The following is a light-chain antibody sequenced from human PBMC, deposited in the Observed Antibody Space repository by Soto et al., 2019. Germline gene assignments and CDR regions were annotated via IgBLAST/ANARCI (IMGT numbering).Light chain of an antibody. CDR2: VNSDGSH. J-gene: IGLJ3*02. V-gene: IGLV4-69*01. CDR3: QTWDTGTWV. CDR1: SGHSSYA. Sequence: QSVLTQSPSTSASLGASVKLICTLTSGHSSYAIAWHQQQAEKGPRYLMKVNSDGSHNKGDGIPDRFSGSSSGAERYLTISSLQSDDEADYYCQTWDTGTWVFGGGTKVTVL.